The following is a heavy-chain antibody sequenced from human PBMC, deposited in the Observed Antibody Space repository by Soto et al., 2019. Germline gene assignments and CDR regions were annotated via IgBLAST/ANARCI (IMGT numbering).Heavy chain of an antibody. J-gene: IGHJ5*02. CDR3: AADVHRITGTTSFDP. CDR2: IVVGSGNT. D-gene: IGHD1-7*01. CDR1: GFTFTSSA. V-gene: IGHV1-58*02. Sequence: SVKVSCEASGFTFTSSAMQWVRQARGQRLEWIGWIVVGSGNTNYAQKFQERVTITRDMSTSTAYMELSSLRSEDTAVYYCAADVHRITGTTSFDPWGQGTLVTVS.